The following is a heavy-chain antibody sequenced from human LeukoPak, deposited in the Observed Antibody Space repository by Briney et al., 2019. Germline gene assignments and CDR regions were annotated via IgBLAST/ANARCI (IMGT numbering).Heavy chain of an antibody. D-gene: IGHD6-13*01. Sequence: ASVKVSCKSSGYTFSGYYMHWVRQAPGQGLEWMGWINPNSGGTNYAQKFQGRVTMTRDTSISTAYMELSRLRSDDTAVYYCARGYPLSTTAAGTYFQHWGQGTLVTVSS. V-gene: IGHV1-2*02. J-gene: IGHJ1*01. CDR1: GYTFSGYY. CDR2: INPNSGGT. CDR3: ARGYPLSTTAAGTYFQH.